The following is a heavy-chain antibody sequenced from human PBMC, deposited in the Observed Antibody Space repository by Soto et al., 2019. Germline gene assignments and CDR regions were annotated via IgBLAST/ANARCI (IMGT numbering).Heavy chain of an antibody. J-gene: IGHJ4*02. CDR1: GFTFSSYA. Sequence: GGSLRLSCAASGFTFSSYAMSWVRQAPGKGLEWVSAISGSGGSTYYADSVKGRFTISRDNSKNTLYLQMNSLRAEDTAVYYCAKFTYYDFWSGYLGVDYWGQGTLVTVSS. D-gene: IGHD3-3*01. CDR3: AKFTYYDFWSGYLGVDY. CDR2: ISGSGGST. V-gene: IGHV3-23*01.